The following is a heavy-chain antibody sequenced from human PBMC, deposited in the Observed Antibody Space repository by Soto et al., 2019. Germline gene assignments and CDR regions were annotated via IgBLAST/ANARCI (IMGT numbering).Heavy chain of an antibody. CDR3: AGGIAARPLGY. D-gene: IGHD6-6*01. V-gene: IGHV4-30-2*01. J-gene: IGHJ4*02. CDR2: IYHSGST. CDR1: GGSISSGGYS. Sequence: QLQLQESGSGLVKPSQTLSLTCAVSGGSISSGGYSWSWIRQPPGKGLEWIGYIYHSGSTYYHPSLARRVTISVDRAKNQFSLKLSSVTAADTAVYYCAGGIAARPLGYWGQGTLVTVSS.